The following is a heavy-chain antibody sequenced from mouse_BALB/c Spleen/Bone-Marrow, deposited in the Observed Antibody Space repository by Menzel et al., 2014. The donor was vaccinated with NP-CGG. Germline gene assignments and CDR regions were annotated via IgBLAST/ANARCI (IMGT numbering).Heavy chain of an antibody. CDR1: GFNIKDTY. D-gene: IGHD2-10*01. Sequence: VQLQQSGAELVKPGASVKLSCTASGFNIKDTYMHWVKQRPEQGLEWIGRIDPANGNTKYDPKFQGKATITADTSSNTAYLQLSSLTSEDTAVYFCARAYYGNYPYAMDYWGRGTSVTVSS. CDR3: ARAYYGNYPYAMDY. J-gene: IGHJ4*01. V-gene: IGHV14-3*02. CDR2: IDPANGNT.